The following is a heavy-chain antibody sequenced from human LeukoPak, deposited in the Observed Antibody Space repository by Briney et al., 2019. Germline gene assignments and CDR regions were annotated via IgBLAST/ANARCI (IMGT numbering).Heavy chain of an antibody. CDR2: IIPSFGIA. CDR3: TNIDY. Sequence: ASVKVSCKASGGTFGNYGFNWVRQAPGQGLEWMGRIIPSFGIANYAQNFQGNVTISADPTATTVYMDLHSLRSEDTAIYYCTNIDYWGQGTLVTVSS. V-gene: IGHV1-69*04. CDR1: GGTFGNYG. J-gene: IGHJ4*02.